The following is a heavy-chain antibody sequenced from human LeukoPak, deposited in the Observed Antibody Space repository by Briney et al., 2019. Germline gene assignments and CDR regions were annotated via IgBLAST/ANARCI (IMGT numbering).Heavy chain of an antibody. D-gene: IGHD2-2*01. V-gene: IGHV1-18*01. CDR1: GYTFINYG. CDR3: ARDYCRDTSCQDGLLDY. CDR2: IDTFKGNT. J-gene: IGHJ4*02. Sequence: GASVKVSCKASGYTFINYGISWVRQAPGEGLQWLGWIDTFKGNTTYVQRLQGRVTMTMDTSTSTAYMELRSLRSDDTAVYYCARDYCRDTSCQDGLLDYWGQGTLVTVSS.